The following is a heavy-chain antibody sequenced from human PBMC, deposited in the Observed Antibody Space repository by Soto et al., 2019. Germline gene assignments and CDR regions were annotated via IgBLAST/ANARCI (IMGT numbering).Heavy chain of an antibody. D-gene: IGHD6-19*01. Sequence: PGGSLRLSCAASGFTFSSYAMHWVRQAPGKGLEWVAVISYDGSNKCYADSVKGRFTISRDNSKNTLYLQMNSLRAEDTAVYYCAREFRLVTTSYYYGMDVWCQGTTVTVSS. V-gene: IGHV3-30-3*01. CDR1: GFTFSSYA. CDR2: ISYDGSNK. CDR3: AREFRLVTTSYYYGMDV. J-gene: IGHJ6*02.